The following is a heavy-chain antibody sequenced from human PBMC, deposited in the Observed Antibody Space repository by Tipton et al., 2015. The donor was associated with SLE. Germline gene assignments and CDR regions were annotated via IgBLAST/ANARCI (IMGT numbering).Heavy chain of an antibody. Sequence: TLSLTCNVSVGSISSGNYFWTWLRQPAGKGLEWIGRAMINGNSNYNPSLKSRVTISIDTSKNQFSLRLISVTAADTAVYYCARESIWGQGTMVTVSS. J-gene: IGHJ3*02. CDR3: ARESI. CDR2: AMINGNS. V-gene: IGHV4-61*02. CDR1: VGSISSGNYF.